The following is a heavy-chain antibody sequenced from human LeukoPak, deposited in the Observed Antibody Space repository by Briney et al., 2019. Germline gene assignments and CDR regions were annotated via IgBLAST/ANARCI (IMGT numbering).Heavy chain of an antibody. CDR1: GGTFSSYA. V-gene: IGHV3-23*01. CDR3: AKVRWVRWFDP. Sequence: GASVKVSCKASGGTFSSYAMSWVRQAPGKGLEWVSAISGSGGSTYYADSVKGRFTISRDNSKNTLYLQMNSLRAEDTAVYYCAKVRWVRWFDPWGQGTLVTVSS. CDR2: ISGSGGST. J-gene: IGHJ5*02. D-gene: IGHD1-1*01.